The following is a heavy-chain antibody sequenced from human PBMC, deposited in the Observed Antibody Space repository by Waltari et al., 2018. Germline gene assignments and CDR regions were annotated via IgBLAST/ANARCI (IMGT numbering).Heavy chain of an antibody. CDR3: AREEGRYYNFWNGYYAFDN. CDR2: IYNSGGV. D-gene: IGHD3-3*01. J-gene: IGHJ4*02. Sequence: QVQLQESGPGLVTPSQTLSLTCPVSGDSLRHGSSHWRWLRQPAGKGLEWIGRIYNSGGVNYTPSLKSRVTISIDTSKNQFSLDLRSVTAADTAIYYCAREEGRYYNFWNGYYAFDNWGQGTLVTVSS. V-gene: IGHV4-61*02. CDR1: GDSLRHGSSH.